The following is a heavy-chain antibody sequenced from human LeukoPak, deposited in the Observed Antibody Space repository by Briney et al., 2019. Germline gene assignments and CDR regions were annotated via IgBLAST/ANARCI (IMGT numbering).Heavy chain of an antibody. Sequence: GESLRLSCAASGFTISSNYMSWVRQAPGKGLERVSVIYNSGGTYYADSVKGRFTISRDNSKNTVSLQMNSLRAEDTAVYYCARASFWFDYSGYYFDSWGQGTLVTVSS. CDR1: GFTISSNY. J-gene: IGHJ4*02. CDR3: ARASFWFDYSGYYFDS. CDR2: IYNSGGT. V-gene: IGHV3-66*01. D-gene: IGHD2-15*01.